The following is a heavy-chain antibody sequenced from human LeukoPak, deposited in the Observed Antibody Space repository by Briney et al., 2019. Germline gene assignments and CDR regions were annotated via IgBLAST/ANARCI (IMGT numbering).Heavy chain of an antibody. CDR3: ARAELYCSSTSCYHYMDV. J-gene: IGHJ6*03. D-gene: IGHD2-2*01. CDR1: GGSISSYY. CDR2: IYTSGST. Sequence: SETLSLTCTVSGGSISSYYWSWIRQPAGKGLGWIGRIYTSGSTNYNPSLKSRVTMSVDTSKNQFSLKLSSVTAADTAVYYCARAELYCSSTSCYHYMDVWGKGTTVTVSS. V-gene: IGHV4-4*07.